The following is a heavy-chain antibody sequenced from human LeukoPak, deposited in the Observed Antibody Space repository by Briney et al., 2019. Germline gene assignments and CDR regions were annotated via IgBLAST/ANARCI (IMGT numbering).Heavy chain of an antibody. CDR1: GFTFSSYA. V-gene: IGHV3-23*01. J-gene: IGHJ4*02. CDR3: ASRLGYCSGGSCYLPLDY. Sequence: GGSLRLSCAASGFTFSSYAMTWVRQAPGKGLEWVSAISGSGGTTYYADSVKGRFTISRDNSKNTLYLQMNSLRDEDTAVYYCASRLGYCSGGSCYLPLDYWGQGTLVTVSS. CDR2: ISGSGGTT. D-gene: IGHD2-15*01.